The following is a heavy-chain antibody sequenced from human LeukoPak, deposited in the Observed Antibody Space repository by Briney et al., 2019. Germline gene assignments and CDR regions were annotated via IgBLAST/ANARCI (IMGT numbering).Heavy chain of an antibody. V-gene: IGHV4-4*07. CDR3: TRAPGRIAAAIFDY. D-gene: IGHD6-13*01. CDR2: IYTSGST. J-gene: IGHJ4*02. CDR1: GNSFGDYY. Sequence: PSETLSLTCTVSGNSFGDYYWSWIRQPAGKGLEWIGRIYTSGSTTYNPSLKSRVTMSVDTSKSQFSLNLMSVTAADTAVYYCTRAPGRIAAAIFDYWGQGTLVTVSS.